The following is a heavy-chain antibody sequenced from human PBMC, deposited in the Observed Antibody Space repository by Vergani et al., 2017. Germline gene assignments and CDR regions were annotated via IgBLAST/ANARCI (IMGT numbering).Heavy chain of an antibody. Sequence: QVQLEGSGAGLVKPSETLAITCTGSGGCISGYYWSWIRQPPGKGLEWIGYIYYSGSTNYNPSLKSRVTISVDTSKNQFYLKLSSLTVADTAVYYCARPKTGYPDYYVMDVWGQGTTVTVSS. CDR3: ARPKTGYPDYYVMDV. D-gene: IGHD3-9*01. J-gene: IGHJ6*02. V-gene: IGHV4-59*01. CDR1: GGCISGYY. CDR2: IYYSGST.